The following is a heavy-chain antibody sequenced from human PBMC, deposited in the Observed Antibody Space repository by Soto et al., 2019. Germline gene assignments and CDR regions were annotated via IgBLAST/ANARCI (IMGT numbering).Heavy chain of an antibody. J-gene: IGHJ5*02. D-gene: IGHD4-4*01. Sequence: PGESLKISCKGSGYSFTSYWIGWVRQMPGKGLEWMGIIYPGDSDTRYSPSFQGQVTISADKSISTAYLQWSSLKASDTAMYYCARRDTVTTFDNWFDPWGQGTLVTVSS. V-gene: IGHV5-51*01. CDR3: ARRDTVTTFDNWFDP. CDR1: GYSFTSYW. CDR2: IYPGDSDT.